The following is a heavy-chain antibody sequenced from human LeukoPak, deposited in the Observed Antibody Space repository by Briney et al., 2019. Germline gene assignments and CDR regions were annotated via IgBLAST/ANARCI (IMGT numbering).Heavy chain of an antibody. V-gene: IGHV3-43*02. CDR3: AKGEGYSSSCSVS. CDR1: GVTFSSAW. Sequence: GGSLRLSCAGSGVTFSSAWMNWVRQAPGKGLEWVSLISGDGGSTYYADSVKGRFTISRDNSKNSLYLQMNSLRTEDTALYYCAKGEGYSSSCSVSWGQGTLVTVSS. J-gene: IGHJ5*02. CDR2: ISGDGGST. D-gene: IGHD6-13*01.